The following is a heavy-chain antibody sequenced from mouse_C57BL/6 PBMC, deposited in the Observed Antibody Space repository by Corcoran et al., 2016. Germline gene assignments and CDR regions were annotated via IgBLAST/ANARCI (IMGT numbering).Heavy chain of an antibody. J-gene: IGHJ3*01. V-gene: IGHV3-6*01. CDR3: ARLPPFAY. CDR1: GYSITSGYY. Sequence: DVQLQESGPGLVKPSQSLSLTCSVTGYSITSGYYWNWIRQFPGNKLEWMGYISYDGSNNYNPSLKNRISITRDTSKNQFFLKLNSVTTEDTATYYCARLPPFAYWGQGTLVTVSA. CDR2: ISYDGSN.